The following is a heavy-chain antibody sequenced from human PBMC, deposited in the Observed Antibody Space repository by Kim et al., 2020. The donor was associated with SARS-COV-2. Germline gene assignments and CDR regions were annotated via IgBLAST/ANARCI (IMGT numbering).Heavy chain of an antibody. J-gene: IGHJ3*01. CDR1: GFTFSNYA. CDR2: ISSDGGST. D-gene: IGHD3-10*01. Sequence: GGSLRLSCSASGFTFSNYAMHWVRQAPGKGLEYVSAISSDGGSTYYADSVKCRFTISRDNSKNILYVQMSSLRVEYTAIYYCVTRDYYNSGSYHEVAPF. V-gene: IGHV3-64*05. CDR3: VTRDYYNSGSYHEVAPF.